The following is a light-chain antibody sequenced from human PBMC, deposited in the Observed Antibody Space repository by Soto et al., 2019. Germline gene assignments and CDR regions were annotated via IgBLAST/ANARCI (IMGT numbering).Light chain of an antibody. Sequence: QLVLTQPSSLSASPGASASLTCTLRSGISVDAYRIFWYQQKPGSRPQYLLRYRSDSDKQQGSGVPSRFSGSKDASANAGILLISGLRSEDEADYYCLIWHNSAWVFGGGTKLTVL. CDR3: LIWHNSAWV. J-gene: IGLJ3*02. V-gene: IGLV5-45*03. CDR1: SGISVDAYR. CDR2: YRSDSDK.